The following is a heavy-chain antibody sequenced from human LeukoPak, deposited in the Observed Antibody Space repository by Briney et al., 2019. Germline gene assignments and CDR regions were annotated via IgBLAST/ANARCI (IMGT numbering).Heavy chain of an antibody. CDR2: IHPEGNEK. J-gene: IGHJ4*02. V-gene: IGHV3-7*04. Sequence: GGSLRLSCAVSGFSFTNFWMSWARQAPGSGLEWVANIHPEGNEKYHVESVKGRFTISRDNTKNLLFLQMNGLRVEDTAVYYCARGDAFSGDHWGQGTLVTVSS. CDR1: GFSFTNFW. CDR3: ARGDAFSGDH.